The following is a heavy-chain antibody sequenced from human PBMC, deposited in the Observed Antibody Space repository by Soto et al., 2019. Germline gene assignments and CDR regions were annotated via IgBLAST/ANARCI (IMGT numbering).Heavy chain of an antibody. CDR3: ARGSCSGGSCYSFSYYYGMDV. CDR2: IIPIFGTA. D-gene: IGHD2-15*01. Sequence: QVQLVQSGAEVKKPGSSVKVSCKASGGTFSSYAISWVRQAPGQGLEWMGGIIPIFGTASYAQKFQGRVTITADKSTSTGYMELSSLRSEDTAVYYCARGSCSGGSCYSFSYYYGMDVWGQGTTVTVSS. J-gene: IGHJ6*02. CDR1: GGTFSSYA. V-gene: IGHV1-69*06.